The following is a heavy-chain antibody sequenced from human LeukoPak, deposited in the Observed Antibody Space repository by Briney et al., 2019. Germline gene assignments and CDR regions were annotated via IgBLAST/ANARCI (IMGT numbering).Heavy chain of an antibody. J-gene: IGHJ6*03. CDR3: ARVYYDSSGYYGYYYYYMDV. D-gene: IGHD3-22*01. CDR1: GYTFTGYY. CDR2: INPNSGGT. Sequence: ASVKVSCKASGYTFTGYYMHWVRQAPGQGLEWMGWINPNSGGTNYAQKFQGRVTMTRDTSISTAYMELSRLRSDYTAVYYCARVYYDSSGYYGYYYYYMDVWGKGTTVTVSS. V-gene: IGHV1-2*02.